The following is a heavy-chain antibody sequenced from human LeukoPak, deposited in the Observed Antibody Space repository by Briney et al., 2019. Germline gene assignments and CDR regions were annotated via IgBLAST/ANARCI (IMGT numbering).Heavy chain of an antibody. J-gene: IGHJ6*02. V-gene: IGHV3-20*04. Sequence: GGSLRLSCAASGFTFDDYGRSWVRQAPGKGLEWVSGINWNGGSTGYADSVKGRFTISRDNAKNSLYLQMNSPRAEDTALYYCARVTRGRAAAGTYYYYGMDVWGQGTTVTVSS. D-gene: IGHD6-13*01. CDR1: GFTFDDYG. CDR2: INWNGGST. CDR3: ARVTRGRAAAGTYYYYGMDV.